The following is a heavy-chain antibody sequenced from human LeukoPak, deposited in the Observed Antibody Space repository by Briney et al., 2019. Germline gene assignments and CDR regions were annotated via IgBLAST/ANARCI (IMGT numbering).Heavy chain of an antibody. J-gene: IGHJ5*02. CDR1: GFTFSSYA. V-gene: IGHV3-30*04. D-gene: IGHD5-12*01. CDR3: ARNIVATIGGHFWFDP. CDR2: ISYDGSNK. Sequence: GRSLRLSCAAPGFTFSSYAMHWVRQAPGKGLEWVAVISYDGSNKYYADSVKGRFTISRGNSKNTLYLQMNSLRAEDTAVYYCARNIVATIGGHFWFDPWGQGTLVTVSS.